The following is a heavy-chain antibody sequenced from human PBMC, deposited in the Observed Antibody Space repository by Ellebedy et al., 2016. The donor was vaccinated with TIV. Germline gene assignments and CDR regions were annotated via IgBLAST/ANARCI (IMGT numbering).Heavy chain of an antibody. D-gene: IGHD2-21*02. V-gene: IGHV3-74*01. CDR3: ARGGGCGSGDCWAFDY. Sequence: PGGSLRLSCAASGFAFSNHWMHWVRQAPGKGLEWVSRINNDGSSTIYADSVKGRFTISRDNAKNTLYLQMNSRRAEDTAVYYCARGGGCGSGDCWAFDYWGQGTLVTVSS. CDR1: GFAFSNHW. CDR2: INNDGSST. J-gene: IGHJ4*02.